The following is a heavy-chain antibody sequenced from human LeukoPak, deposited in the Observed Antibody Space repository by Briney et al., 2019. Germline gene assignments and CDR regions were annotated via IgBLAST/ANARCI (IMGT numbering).Heavy chain of an antibody. CDR3: ARDSLWFGEFYGMDV. J-gene: IGHJ6*02. Sequence: GGPLRLSCAASGFTFSSYSMNWVRQAPGKGLEWVSYISSSSSTIYYADSVKGRFTISRDNAKNSLYLQMNSLRAEDTAVYYCARDSLWFGEFYGMDVWGQGTTVTVSS. V-gene: IGHV3-48*01. D-gene: IGHD3-10*01. CDR1: GFTFSSYS. CDR2: ISSSSSTI.